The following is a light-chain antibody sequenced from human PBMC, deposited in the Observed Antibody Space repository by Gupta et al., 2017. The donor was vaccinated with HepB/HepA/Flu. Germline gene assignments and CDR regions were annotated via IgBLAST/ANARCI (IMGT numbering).Light chain of an antibody. CDR1: SSNIGSNT. V-gene: IGLV1-44*01. CDR3: EEWDDSSNGLV. Sequence: QSVLTQPPSASGTPGQRVTISCSGSSSNIGSNTVNWYQQLPGTAPKLLIDSNNQRPSGVPDRFSGSKSGTSASLTITGLQSEDEAEYYCEEWDDSSNGLVFGGGTKLTVL. CDR2: SNN. J-gene: IGLJ2*01.